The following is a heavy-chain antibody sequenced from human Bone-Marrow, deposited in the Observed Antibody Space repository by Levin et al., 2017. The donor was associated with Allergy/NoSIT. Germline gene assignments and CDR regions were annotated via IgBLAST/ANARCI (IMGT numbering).Heavy chain of an antibody. Sequence: GGSLRLSCAASGFTFSSYSMNWVRQAPGKGLEWVSSISSSSSYIYYADSVKGRFTISRDNAKNSLYLQMNSLRAEDTAVYYCERFRCKYYYGSGSYRDGMDVWGQGTTVTVSS. CDR2: ISSSSSYI. D-gene: IGHD3-10*01. CDR3: ERFRCKYYYGSGSYRDGMDV. CDR1: GFTFSSYS. V-gene: IGHV3-21*01. J-gene: IGHJ6*02.